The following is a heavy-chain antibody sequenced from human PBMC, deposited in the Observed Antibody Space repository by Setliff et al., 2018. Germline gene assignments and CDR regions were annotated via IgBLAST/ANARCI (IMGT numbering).Heavy chain of an antibody. V-gene: IGHV4-4*08. J-gene: IGHJ6*02. Sequence: LSLTCTVSGGSISSYYWSWIRQPPGKGLEWIGYIYNSGSTNYNPSLKSRVTMSVDTSKNQFALNLRSVTAADTAVYYCVRDRTAYSYGLDVWGQGTTVTVSS. CDR1: GGSISSYY. CDR2: IYNSGST. CDR3: VRDRTAYSYGLDV. D-gene: IGHD5-18*01.